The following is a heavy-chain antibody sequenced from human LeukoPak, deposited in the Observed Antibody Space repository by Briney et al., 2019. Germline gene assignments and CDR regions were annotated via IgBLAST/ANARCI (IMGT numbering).Heavy chain of an antibody. CDR2: IKQDGSEK. V-gene: IGHV3-7*01. Sequence: GGSLRLSCAASGFIFSRNWMSWVRQAPGKGLEWVANIKQDGSEKYYVDSVKGRFTISRDNAKNSLYLQMNSLRAEDTAVYYCAKERDTAVVTAFDIWGQGTMVTVSS. CDR1: GFIFSRNW. J-gene: IGHJ3*02. CDR3: AKERDTAVVTAFDI. D-gene: IGHD5-18*01.